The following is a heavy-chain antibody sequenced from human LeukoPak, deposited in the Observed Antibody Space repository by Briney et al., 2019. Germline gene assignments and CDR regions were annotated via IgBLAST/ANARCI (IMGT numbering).Heavy chain of an antibody. J-gene: IGHJ4*02. CDR2: IYYSGNT. CDR1: GDSISTSNSY. Sequence: PSETLSLTCAVSGDSISTSNSYWGWIRRPPGKGLEWVGSIYYSGNTYYNPSLKSRVTISVDTSKNQFSLKLTSVTAADTAVYYCARQTGSGLFILPGGQGTLVTVSS. D-gene: IGHD3/OR15-3a*01. V-gene: IGHV4-39*01. CDR3: ARQTGSGLFILP.